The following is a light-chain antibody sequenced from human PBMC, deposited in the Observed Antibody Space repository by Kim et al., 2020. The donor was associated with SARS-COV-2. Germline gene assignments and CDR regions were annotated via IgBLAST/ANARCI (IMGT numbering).Light chain of an antibody. Sequence: QSALTQPASVSGSPGQSITISCTGTSSDVGAYNYVSWYQQHPGKAPKLMIYDVSNRPSGVSNRFSGSKSGNTASLTISGLQPEVEADYYCSSYTSSSILVFGGGTQLTVL. V-gene: IGLV2-14*03. CDR1: SSDVGAYNY. CDR2: DVS. J-gene: IGLJ2*01. CDR3: SSYTSSSILV.